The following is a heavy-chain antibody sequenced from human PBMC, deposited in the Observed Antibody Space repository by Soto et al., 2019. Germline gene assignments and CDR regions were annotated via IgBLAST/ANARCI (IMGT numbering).Heavy chain of an antibody. J-gene: IGHJ4*02. D-gene: IGHD2-15*01. CDR1: GFTFSNYG. CDR3: TKEATPRIGQNFDY. CDR2: VSHDGQVQ. Sequence: QVQLVESGGGVVQPGRSLRLSCAASGFTFSNYGMQWVRQAPGKGLEWVAVVSHDGQVQYYADSVKGRFTISRDNSKNTLYLQMDSMRVEDTAVYYCTKEATPRIGQNFDYWGQGTLVLVSS. V-gene: IGHV3-30*18.